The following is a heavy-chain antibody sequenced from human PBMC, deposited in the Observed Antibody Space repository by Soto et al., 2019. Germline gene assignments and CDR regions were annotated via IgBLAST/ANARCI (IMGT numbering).Heavy chain of an antibody. V-gene: IGHV3-74*01. CDR3: ARDSHYAMDV. D-gene: IGHD3-16*01. CDR2: IEGDGST. CDR1: GFTFRPSW. Sequence: EVQLVESGGGFLQPGGSLRLSCTAPGFTFRPSWIHWIRQVPGKGLVWVSRIEGDGSTTYADSVKGRFTVSRDNSKTTVYLQVNSLRAEDTAVYYCARDSHYAMDVWGKGATVTVSS. J-gene: IGHJ6*03.